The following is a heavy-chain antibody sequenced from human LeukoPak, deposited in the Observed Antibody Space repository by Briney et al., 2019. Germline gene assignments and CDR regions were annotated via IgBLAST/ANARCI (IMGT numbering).Heavy chain of an antibody. D-gene: IGHD6-19*01. CDR2: IGRSGSPI. Sequence: PGGSLRLSCAASGFAFSSYNMNWVRQAPGKGLEWVSYIGRSGSPIYYADSVKGRFTISRDNAKNSLCLQMNSLRDEDTAVYYCARDSGSGWTVDYWGQGTLVTVSS. CDR3: ARDSGSGWTVDY. J-gene: IGHJ4*02. V-gene: IGHV3-48*02. CDR1: GFAFSSYN.